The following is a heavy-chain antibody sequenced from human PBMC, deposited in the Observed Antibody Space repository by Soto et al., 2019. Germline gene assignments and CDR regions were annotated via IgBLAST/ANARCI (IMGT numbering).Heavy chain of an antibody. D-gene: IGHD5-12*01. V-gene: IGHV3-64D*06. CDR1: GFTFSSYA. CDR2: IRGNGDPP. Sequence: GGSLRLACSASGFTFSSYAMHWVRQAPGKGLEYVSGIRGNGDPPFYADSVKGRFTISRDNSKNTLYLQMSSLSADDTAVYYCVKSRGGNNFDFFDWGQGALVTVSS. CDR3: VKSRGGNNFDFFD. J-gene: IGHJ4*02.